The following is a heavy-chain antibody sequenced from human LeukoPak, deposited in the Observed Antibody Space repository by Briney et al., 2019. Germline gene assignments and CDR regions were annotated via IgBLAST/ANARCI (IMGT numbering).Heavy chain of an antibody. V-gene: IGHV3-23*01. J-gene: IGHJ4*02. CDR3: AKYAGTWYPYYLDH. CDR1: GFTFSGYA. D-gene: IGHD6-13*01. Sequence: GGSLRLSCAASGFTFSGYAVTWVRQAPGEGLEWVSAISGSGDSTYYADSVKGRLTISRDSSKNTLYLQMSSLRADDTAVYFCAKYAGTWYPYYLDHWGQGTLVTVSS. CDR2: ISGSGDST.